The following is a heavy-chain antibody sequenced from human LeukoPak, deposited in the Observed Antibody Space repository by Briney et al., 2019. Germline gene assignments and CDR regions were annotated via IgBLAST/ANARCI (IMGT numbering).Heavy chain of an antibody. CDR3: ARDYVEMSTVRDFGY. J-gene: IGHJ4*02. V-gene: IGHV1-18*01. Sequence: ASVKVSCKAPGNTFTRYGFSWVRQAPGQGLEWMGWISAYNGDTTYAQKFQGRVTMTTDPSTSTAYMELRSLTSDDPAVYFGARDYVEMSTVRDFGYWGQGTLVTVSS. CDR1: GNTFTRYG. CDR2: ISAYNGDT. D-gene: IGHD5-24*01.